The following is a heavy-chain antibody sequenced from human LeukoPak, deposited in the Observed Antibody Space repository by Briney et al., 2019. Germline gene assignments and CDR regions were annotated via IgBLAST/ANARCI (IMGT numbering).Heavy chain of an antibody. CDR1: GYTFTGYY. V-gene: IGHV1-2*02. CDR3: ARTGDFDY. J-gene: IGHJ4*02. Sequence: VASVKVSCKASGYTFTGYYMHWVRQAPGQGLEWMGWINPYSGGTNYAQNFQGRVTMARDTSISTAYMELSSLRSDDTAIYYCARTGDFDYWGQGTLVTVSS. D-gene: IGHD7-27*01. CDR2: INPYSGGT.